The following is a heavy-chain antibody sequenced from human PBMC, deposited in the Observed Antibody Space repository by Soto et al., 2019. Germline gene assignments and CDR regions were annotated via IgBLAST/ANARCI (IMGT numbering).Heavy chain of an antibody. V-gene: IGHV5-51*01. CDR3: ASEQYSGFDHSSVDY. Sequence: PGESLKISCKGSGYSFNKYWIGWVRQMPGKGLEWMGSIYPGDSDTRYSPSFQGQVTISAAKSSSTAYLQWSSLKASDTATYYCASEQYSGFDHSSVDYWGQGTPVTVSS. CDR1: GYSFNKYW. J-gene: IGHJ4*02. D-gene: IGHD5-12*01. CDR2: IYPGDSDT.